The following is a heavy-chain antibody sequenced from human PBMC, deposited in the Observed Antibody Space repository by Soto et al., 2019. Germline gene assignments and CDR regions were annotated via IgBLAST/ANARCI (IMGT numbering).Heavy chain of an antibody. D-gene: IGHD3-10*01. J-gene: IGHJ4*02. CDR1: GFTFSSYG. CDR2: IWYDGSNK. V-gene: IGHV3-33*01. Sequence: GGSLRLSCAASGFTFSSYGMHWVRQAPGKGLEWVAVIWYDGSNKYYADSVKGRFTISRDNSKNTLYLQMNSLRAEDTAVYYCARDRTTMVRGVKPRDLDYWGQGTLVTVSS. CDR3: ARDRTTMVRGVKPRDLDY.